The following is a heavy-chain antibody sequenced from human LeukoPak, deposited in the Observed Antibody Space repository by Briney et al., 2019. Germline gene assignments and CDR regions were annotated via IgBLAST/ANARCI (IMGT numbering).Heavy chain of an antibody. J-gene: IGHJ4*02. Sequence: PGGSLKLSCEASGFTFSSCWMHWVRQIPGKGLEWVSSISSSSSYIYYADSVKGRFTISRDNAKNSLYLQMNSLRAEDTAVYYCARAPYYYDSSGYYYVGGRFDYWGQGTLVTVSS. CDR3: ARAPYYYDSSGYYYVGGRFDY. V-gene: IGHV3-21*01. D-gene: IGHD3-22*01. CDR2: ISSSSSYI. CDR1: GFTFSSCW.